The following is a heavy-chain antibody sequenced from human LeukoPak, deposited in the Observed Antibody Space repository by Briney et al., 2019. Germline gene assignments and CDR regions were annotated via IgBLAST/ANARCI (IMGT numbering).Heavy chain of an antibody. CDR3: ARGHGYNHFDY. CDR1: GDSISSGGYY. D-gene: IGHD5-24*01. V-gene: IGHV4-31*03. Sequence: SETLSLTCTVSGDSISSGGYYWTWIRQHPGKGLEWIGYIRYSGSTSSNPSLKSRIIISVDTSENQFSLKLRSVTAADTAVYYCARGHGYNHFDYWGQGTLVTVSS. J-gene: IGHJ4*02. CDR2: IRYSGST.